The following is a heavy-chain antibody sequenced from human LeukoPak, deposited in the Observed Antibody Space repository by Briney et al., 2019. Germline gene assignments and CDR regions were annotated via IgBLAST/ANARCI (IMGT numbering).Heavy chain of an antibody. CDR2: ISGSGGST. CDR3: AKGPMTTVTTGHLYYYYYMDV. J-gene: IGHJ6*03. D-gene: IGHD4-11*01. CDR1: GLTFSSYA. V-gene: IGHV3-23*01. Sequence: GGSLRLSCAAYGLTFSSYAMSWVRQAPGKGLEWVSAISGSGGSTYSADSVRGRFTISRDNSKNTLYLQMNSLRAEDTAVYYCAKGPMTTVTTGHLYYYYYMDVWGRGTTVTVS.